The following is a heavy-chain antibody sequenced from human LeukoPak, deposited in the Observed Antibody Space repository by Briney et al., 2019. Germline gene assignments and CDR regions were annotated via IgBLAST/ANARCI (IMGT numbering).Heavy chain of an antibody. CDR1: GINFSTYI. Sequence: GGSLRLSCAASGINFSTYIVSWVRQTPGKGLQWVSAISGGGTATYYADSVRGRFTISRDDSKNMVYLQMNSLRAEDTAVYYCAKDILTGYRDYYYYYYMDVWGKGTTVTVSS. J-gene: IGHJ6*03. V-gene: IGHV3-23*01. CDR3: AKDILTGYRDYYYYYYMDV. CDR2: ISGGGTAT. D-gene: IGHD3-9*01.